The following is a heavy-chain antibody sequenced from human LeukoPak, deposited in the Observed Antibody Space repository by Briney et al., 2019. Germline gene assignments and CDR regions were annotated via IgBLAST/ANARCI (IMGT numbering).Heavy chain of an antibody. Sequence: GGSLRLSCAASGFTFSTYAMSWVRQAPGKGLEWVSTISDSGANTYYADSVRGRFTISRDNSKNTLYLQKNSLRADDTAIYYCARVPPWQWLGGFDYWGQGTLVTVSS. D-gene: IGHD6-19*01. CDR3: ARVPPWQWLGGFDY. CDR1: GFTFSTYA. CDR2: ISDSGANT. J-gene: IGHJ4*02. V-gene: IGHV3-23*01.